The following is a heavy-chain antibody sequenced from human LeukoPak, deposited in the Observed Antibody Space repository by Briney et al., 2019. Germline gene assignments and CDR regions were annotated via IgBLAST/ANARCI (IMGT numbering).Heavy chain of an antibody. CDR3: VRRESSGFFYYFDH. CDR1: GFMFSSHE. J-gene: IGHJ4*02. V-gene: IGHV3-48*03. D-gene: IGHD3-22*01. Sequence: PGGSLRLSCGASGFMFSSHEMNWVRQSPGKGLEWLSYISGDGTTIFYEDSVKGRFSISRDNAKKSVSLQMNSLRVEDTAVYYCVRRESSGFFYYFDHWGQGALVTVSS. CDR2: ISGDGTTI.